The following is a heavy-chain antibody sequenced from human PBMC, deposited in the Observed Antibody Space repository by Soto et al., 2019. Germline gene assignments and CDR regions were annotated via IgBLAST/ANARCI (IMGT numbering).Heavy chain of an antibody. V-gene: IGHV3-23*01. J-gene: IGHJ4*02. CDR2: IRNTGGST. CDR3: AKANYYDNSAYYSDC. CDR1: GFTFSSYA. D-gene: IGHD3-22*01. Sequence: GGSLRLSCAASGFTFSSYAMSWVRQAPGKGLEWVSGIRNTGGSTHYADSVKGRFTVCRDNSKNTLFLQMNSLRAEDTAVYYCAKANYYDNSAYYSDCWGQGTLVTVSS.